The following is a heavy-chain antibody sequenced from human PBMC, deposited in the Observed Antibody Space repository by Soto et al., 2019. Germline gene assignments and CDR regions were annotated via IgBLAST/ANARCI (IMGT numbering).Heavy chain of an antibody. CDR3: EKIRLLTTVDY. Sequence: EVQLVESGGGLVQPGGSLIISCAASGFTFSSYWMSWFRQAPGKGLEWVANIKQDGSEKYSVDSVKGRFTISRDNAKNSLYLQMNSRRTEAKAIYYCEKIRLLTTVDYWGQGTLVTVSS. V-gene: IGHV3-7*03. J-gene: IGHJ4*02. CDR2: IKQDGSEK. D-gene: IGHD4-17*01. CDR1: GFTFSSYW.